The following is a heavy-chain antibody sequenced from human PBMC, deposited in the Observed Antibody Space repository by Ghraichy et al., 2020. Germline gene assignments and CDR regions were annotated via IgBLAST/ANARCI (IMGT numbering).Heavy chain of an antibody. J-gene: IGHJ4*02. CDR1: GFTFSSYA. Sequence: GGSLRLSCAASGFTFSSYAMHWVRQAPGKGLEWVAVISYDGSNKYYADSVKGRFTISRDNSKNTLYLQMNSLRAEDTAVYYYARGVGELSYYYDSSGYFDYWGQGTLVTVSS. V-gene: IGHV3-30-3*01. CDR3: ARGVGELSYYYDSSGYFDY. CDR2: ISYDGSNK. D-gene: IGHD3-22*01.